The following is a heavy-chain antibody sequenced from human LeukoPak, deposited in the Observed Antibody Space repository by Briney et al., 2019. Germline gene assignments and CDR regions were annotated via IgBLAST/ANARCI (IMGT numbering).Heavy chain of an antibody. D-gene: IGHD3-16*01. CDR3: ARPAYTAAYDL. CDR1: GFTFKIYW. CDR2: MKGDGSGI. Sequence: GGSLRLSCVASGFTFKIYWMMWARQAPGKGLEWVANMKGDGSGIHYADSVKGRFTISRDNAKNTLYLQMNSLRAEDTALYYCARPAYTAAYDLWGRGTMVTVSS. J-gene: IGHJ3*01. V-gene: IGHV3-7*01.